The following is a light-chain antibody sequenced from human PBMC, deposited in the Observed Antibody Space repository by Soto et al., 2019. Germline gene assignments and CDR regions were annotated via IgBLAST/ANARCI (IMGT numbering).Light chain of an antibody. CDR3: QQYGSASTWT. J-gene: IGKJ1*01. CDR2: GAS. CDR1: RSVSSNY. Sequence: VLTQSQGTVSLSPGERATLSCRSSRSVSSNYLGWYQQRPGQAPRLLIYGASGRATGIPDRFSGSGSGTDFTLTISRLEPEDFAVYYCQQYGSASTWTFGQGTKVDIK. V-gene: IGKV3-20*01.